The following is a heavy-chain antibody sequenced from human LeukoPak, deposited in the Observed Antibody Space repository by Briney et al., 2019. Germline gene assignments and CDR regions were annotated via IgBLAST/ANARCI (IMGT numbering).Heavy chain of an antibody. J-gene: IGHJ5*02. V-gene: IGHV1-69*05. D-gene: IGHD3-22*01. CDR1: GGTFSSYA. CDR3: ARDYYYDSSGYNP. Sequence: SVKVSCKASGGTFSSYAISWVRQAPGQGLEWMGRIIPIFGTANYAQKFQGRVTITTDESTSTAYMEMSSLRSEDTAVYYCARDYYYDSSGYNPWGQGTLVTVSS. CDR2: IIPIFGTA.